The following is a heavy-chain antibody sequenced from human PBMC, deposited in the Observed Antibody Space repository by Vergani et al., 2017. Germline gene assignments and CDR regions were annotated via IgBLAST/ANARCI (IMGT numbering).Heavy chain of an antibody. J-gene: IGHJ3*02. CDR3: ARGGYYDSSGYYDGETAFDI. V-gene: IGHV4-61*02. CDR2: IYTSGST. D-gene: IGHD3-22*01. CDR1: GGSISSGGYY. Sequence: QLQLQESGPGLVKPSETLSLTCTVSGGSISSGGYYWSWIRQPAGKGLEWIGRIYTSGSTNYNPSLKSRVTISVDTSKNQFSLKLSSVTAADTAVYYCARGGYYDSSGYYDGETAFDIWGQGTMVTVSS.